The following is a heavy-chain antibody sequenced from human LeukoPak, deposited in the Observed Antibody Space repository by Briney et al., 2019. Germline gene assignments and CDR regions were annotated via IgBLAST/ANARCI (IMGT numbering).Heavy chain of an antibody. CDR2: IIPIFGTA. D-gene: IGHD4-17*01. CDR1: GGTFSSYA. CDR3: ARDKGSTVTTTDYYYYMDV. Sequence: GASVKVSCKASGGTFSSYAISWVRQAPGQGLEWMGGIIPIFGTANYAQKFQGRVTITTDESTSTVYMELSSLRSEDTAVYYCARDKGSTVTTTDYYYYMDVWGKGTTVTVSS. J-gene: IGHJ6*03. V-gene: IGHV1-69*05.